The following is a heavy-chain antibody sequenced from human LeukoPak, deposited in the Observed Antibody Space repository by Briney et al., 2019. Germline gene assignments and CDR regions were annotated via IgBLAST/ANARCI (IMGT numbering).Heavy chain of an antibody. D-gene: IGHD3-10*01. J-gene: IGHJ5*02. Sequence: ASVKVSCKASGYTFTSYYMHWVRQAPGQGLEWRGIINPSGGSTSYAQKFQGRVTMTRDTSTSTVYMELSSLRSEDTAVYYCARDGYYYGSGSYYRPDFGFDPWGQGTLVTVSS. V-gene: IGHV1-46*01. CDR2: INPSGGST. CDR3: ARDGYYYGSGSYYRPDFGFDP. CDR1: GYTFTSYY.